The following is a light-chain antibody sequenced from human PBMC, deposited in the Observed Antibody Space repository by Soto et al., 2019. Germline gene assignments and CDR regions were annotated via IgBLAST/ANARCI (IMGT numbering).Light chain of an antibody. V-gene: IGLV1-40*01. Sequence: QSVLTQPPSVSGAPGQRVTTSCTGSSSNIGAGYDVHWYQQVPGTAPKLLIYGNTNRPSGVPDRFSGSKSGTSASLAITGLQAEDEADYYCQSYDSSLSVWRLFGGGTKLTVL. CDR1: SSNIGAGYD. CDR3: QSYDSSLSVWRL. CDR2: GNT. J-gene: IGLJ3*02.